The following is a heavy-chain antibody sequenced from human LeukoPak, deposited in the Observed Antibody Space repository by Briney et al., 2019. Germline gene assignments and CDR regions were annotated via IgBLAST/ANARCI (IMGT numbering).Heavy chain of an antibody. D-gene: IGHD4-17*01. V-gene: IGHV4-39*07. CDR2: MYYAGNT. CDR1: GVSISTSNSY. CDR3: ARGLRVTTNYFDY. J-gene: IGHJ4*02. Sequence: SETLSLTCTVSGVSISTSNSYWGWIRQPPGKGLEWIGSMYYAGNTYYNASLKSRVTISIDTSKNQISLRLSSVTAADRAVYYCARGLRVTTNYFDYWGQGTVLSVSS.